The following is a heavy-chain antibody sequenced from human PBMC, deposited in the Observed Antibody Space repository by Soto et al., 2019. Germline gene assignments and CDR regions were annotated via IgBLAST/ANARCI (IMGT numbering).Heavy chain of an antibody. J-gene: IGHJ4*02. CDR3: ASDLPGNMAPAF. Sequence: ASVKVSCKISGYTFTDHYIHWLRQAPGKGPEWMGFIDPNDGEAVYADRLQDRVTLTADTSLDTVFMEVSSLRSEDTAVYYCASDLPGNMAPAFWGQGTQVPV. CDR1: GYTFTDHY. CDR2: IDPNDGEA. V-gene: IGHV1-69-2*01. D-gene: IGHD3-10*01.